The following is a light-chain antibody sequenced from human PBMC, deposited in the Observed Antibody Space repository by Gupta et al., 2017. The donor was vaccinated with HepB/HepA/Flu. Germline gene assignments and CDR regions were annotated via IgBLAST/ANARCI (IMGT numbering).Light chain of an antibody. V-gene: IGKV1-39*01. J-gene: IGKJ4*01. CDR2: AAS. Sequence: DVQVTQSPSSLYASVGDRVTITCRASRSISTSLNWYQQKPGKAPKLLISAASTLQSGVPSRFSGSGSGTDFTLSITSLQPEDFATYYCQQTYSSPPITFGGGT. CDR3: QQTYSSPPIT. CDR1: RSISTS.